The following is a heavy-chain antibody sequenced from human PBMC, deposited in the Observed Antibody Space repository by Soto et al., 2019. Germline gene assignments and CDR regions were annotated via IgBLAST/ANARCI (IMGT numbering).Heavy chain of an antibody. Sequence: SVKVSCKASGFTFSSSAVQWVRQARGQRLEWIGWIVVGSGNTNYAQKFQERVTITRDMSTSTAYMELSSLRSEDTAVYYCAADSSSSPPYYYGMDVWGQGTTVTVSS. D-gene: IGHD6-6*01. CDR1: GFTFSSSA. V-gene: IGHV1-58*01. CDR2: IVVGSGNT. CDR3: AADSSSSPPYYYGMDV. J-gene: IGHJ6*02.